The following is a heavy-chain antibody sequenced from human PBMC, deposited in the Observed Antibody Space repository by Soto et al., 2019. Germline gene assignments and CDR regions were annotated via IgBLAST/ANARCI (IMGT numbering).Heavy chain of an antibody. V-gene: IGHV3-7*03. CDR3: AREGTMVRGVRFDY. CDR1: GFTFSSYW. CDR2: IKQDGSEK. Sequence: LRLSCAASGFTFSSYWMSWVRQAPGKGLEGVANIKQDGSEKYYVDSVKGRFTISRDNAKNSLYLQMNSLRAENTAVYYCAREGTMVRGVRFDYWGQGTLVTVSS. J-gene: IGHJ4*02. D-gene: IGHD3-10*01.